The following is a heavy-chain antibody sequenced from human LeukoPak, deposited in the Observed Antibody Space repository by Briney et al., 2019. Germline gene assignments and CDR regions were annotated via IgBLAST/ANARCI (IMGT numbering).Heavy chain of an antibody. D-gene: IGHD2-2*01. CDR1: GFIFSSYA. J-gene: IGHJ6*02. Sequence: GGSLRLSCAASGFIFSSYAMSWVRQAPGKGLEWVSAISGGGGSTYHADSVKGRFTISRDNSKNTLYLQMNSLRAEDTAVYYCARGESTGYCSSTSCYRHYYGMDVWGQGTTVTVSS. CDR3: ARGESTGYCSSTSCYRHYYGMDV. V-gene: IGHV3-23*01. CDR2: ISGGGGST.